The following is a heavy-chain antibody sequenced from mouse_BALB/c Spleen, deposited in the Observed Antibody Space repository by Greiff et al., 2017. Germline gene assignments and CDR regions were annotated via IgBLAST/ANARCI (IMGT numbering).Heavy chain of an antibody. J-gene: IGHJ4*01. V-gene: IGHV3-2*02. CDR3: ARRVEVMDY. Sequence: EVMLVESGPGLVKPSQSLSLTCTVTGYSITSDYAWNWIRQFPGNKLEWMGYISYSGSTSYNPSLKSRISITRDTSKNQFFLQLNSVTTEDTATYYCARRVEVMDYWGQGTSVTVSS. CDR2: ISYSGST. CDR1: GYSITSDYA.